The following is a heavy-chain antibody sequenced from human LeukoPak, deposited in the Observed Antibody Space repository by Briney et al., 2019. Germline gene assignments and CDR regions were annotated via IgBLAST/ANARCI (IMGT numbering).Heavy chain of an antibody. CDR3: ARGRYYDFWSGYYPDYCYGMDV. CDR1: GGTFSSYA. Sequence: ASVKVSCKASGGTFSSYAISWVRQAPGQGLEWMGGIIPIFGTANYAQKFQGRVTITADESTSTAYMELSSLRSEDTAVYYCARGRYYDFWSGYYPDYCYGMDVWGQGTTVTVSS. CDR2: IIPIFGTA. D-gene: IGHD3-3*01. J-gene: IGHJ6*02. V-gene: IGHV1-69*13.